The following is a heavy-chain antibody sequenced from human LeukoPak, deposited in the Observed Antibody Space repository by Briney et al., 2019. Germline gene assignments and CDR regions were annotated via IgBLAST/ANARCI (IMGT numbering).Heavy chain of an antibody. Sequence: GESLKISCKGSGYSFTNYWIGWVRQMPEKGLEWMGIINPGDSDARYNPSFQGQVTISVDKSISIAYLQWSSLKASDTAIYYCASRRGTSSPVDYWGQGTLVTVSS. CDR2: INPGDSDA. D-gene: IGHD1-1*01. V-gene: IGHV5-51*01. CDR3: ASRRGTSSPVDY. J-gene: IGHJ4*02. CDR1: GYSFTNYW.